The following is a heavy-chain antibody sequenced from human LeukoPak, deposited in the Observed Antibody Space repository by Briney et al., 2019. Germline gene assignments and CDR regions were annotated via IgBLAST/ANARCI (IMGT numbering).Heavy chain of an antibody. Sequence: GGSLRLSCAASGFTFSDYYMSWIRQAPGKGLEWVSYISSGGSTIYYADSVKGRFTISRDNAKNSLYLQMSSLRAEDTAVYYCARDGLRSIFRYCGGDCYSDYWGQGTLVTASS. D-gene: IGHD2-21*02. J-gene: IGHJ4*02. CDR1: GFTFSDYY. CDR3: ARDGLRSIFRYCGGDCYSDY. CDR2: ISSGGSTI. V-gene: IGHV3-11*01.